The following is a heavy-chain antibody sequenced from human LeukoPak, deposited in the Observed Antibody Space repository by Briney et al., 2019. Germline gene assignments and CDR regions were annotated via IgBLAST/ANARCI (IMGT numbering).Heavy chain of an antibody. J-gene: IGHJ6*02. D-gene: IGHD6-13*01. CDR1: GFTFSSYA. V-gene: IGHV3-23*01. CDR2: IIGSGDTT. CDR3: AKAASSSWPSYYYGMDV. Sequence: GGSLRLSCAASGFTFSSYAMSWVRQAPGKGLEWVSAIIGSGDTTYYADSVKGRLTISRDNSKNTLFLQMNSLRVDDTAVYYCAKAASSSWPSYYYGMDVWGQGTTVTVSS.